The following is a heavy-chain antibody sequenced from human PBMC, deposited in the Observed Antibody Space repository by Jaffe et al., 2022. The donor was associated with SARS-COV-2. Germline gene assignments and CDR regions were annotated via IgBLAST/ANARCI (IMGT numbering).Heavy chain of an antibody. D-gene: IGHD3-10*01. CDR3: ARVPITMVRGAHPASLNWFDP. CDR2: IYYSGST. J-gene: IGHJ5*02. V-gene: IGHV4-59*01. CDR1: GGSISSYY. Sequence: QVQLQESGPGLVKPSETLSLTCTVSGGSISSYYWSWIRQPPGKGLEWIGYIYYSGSTNYNPSLKSRVTISVDTSKNQFSLKLSSVTAADTAVYYCARVPITMVRGAHPASLNWFDPWGQGTLVTVSS.